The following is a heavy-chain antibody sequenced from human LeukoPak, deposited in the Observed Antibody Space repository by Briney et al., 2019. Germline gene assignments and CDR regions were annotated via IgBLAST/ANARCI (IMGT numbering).Heavy chain of an antibody. V-gene: IGHV1-69*13. CDR3: ARSHRYCSSTSCYVGY. CDR2: IIPIFGTA. CDR1: GGTFSSYA. Sequence: SVKVSCKASGGTFSSYAISWVRKGPGQGLEWMGGIIPIFGTANYAQKFQGRVTITADESTSTAYMELSSLRSEDTAVYYCARSHRYCSSTSCYVGYWGQGTLVTVSS. D-gene: IGHD2-2*01. J-gene: IGHJ4*02.